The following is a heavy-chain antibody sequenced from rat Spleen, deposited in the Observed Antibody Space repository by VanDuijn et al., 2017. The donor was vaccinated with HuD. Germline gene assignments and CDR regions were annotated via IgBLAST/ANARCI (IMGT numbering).Heavy chain of an antibody. Sequence: EVQLVESGGGFVQPGRSLKLSCAASGFTFSDYAMAWVRQAPKKGLEWVATIIYDGTYTYYRDSVKGRFTLSRDNAETTLYLQIDSLRSEDTATYYCARQDYGGYWFAYWGQGTLVTVSS. CDR3: ARQDYGGYWFAY. CDR2: IIYDGTYT. V-gene: IGHV5-17*01. CDR1: GFTFSDYA. D-gene: IGHD1-11*01. J-gene: IGHJ3*01.